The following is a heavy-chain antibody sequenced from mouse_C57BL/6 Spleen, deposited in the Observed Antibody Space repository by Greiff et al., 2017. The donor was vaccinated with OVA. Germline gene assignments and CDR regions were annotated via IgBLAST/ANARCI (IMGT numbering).Heavy chain of an antibody. J-gene: IGHJ3*01. D-gene: IGHD2-5*01. CDR3: TRYSKAY. CDR2: IDPETGGT. CDR1: GYTFTDYE. Sequence: VKLMESGAELVRPGASVTLSCKASGYTFTDYEMHWVKQTPVHGLEWIGAIDPETGGTAYNQKFKGKAILTADKSSSTAYMELRSLTSEDSAVYYCTRYSKAYWGQGTLVTVSA. V-gene: IGHV1-15*01.